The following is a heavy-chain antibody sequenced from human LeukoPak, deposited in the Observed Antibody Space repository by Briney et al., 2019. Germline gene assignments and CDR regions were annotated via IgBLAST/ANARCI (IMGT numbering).Heavy chain of an antibody. J-gene: IGHJ4*02. CDR3: AREFSGSDGFFDC. V-gene: IGHV3-66*02. D-gene: IGHD6-19*01. CDR2: IYSGGVT. Sequence: PGGSLRLSCAASGFTFSSYWMSWVRQAPGKGLEWVSVIYSGGVTYYADSVKGRFTISRDNRKNTLFLQMNSLRAEDTAVYYCAREFSGSDGFFDCWGQGTLVTVSS. CDR1: GFTFSSYW.